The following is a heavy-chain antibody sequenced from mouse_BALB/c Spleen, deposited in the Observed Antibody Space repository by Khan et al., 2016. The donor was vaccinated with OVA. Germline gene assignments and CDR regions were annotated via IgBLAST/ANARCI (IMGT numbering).Heavy chain of an antibody. D-gene: IGHD2-1*01. CDR2: IYPGSDSI. V-gene: IGHV1S22*01. J-gene: IGHJ3*01. CDR1: GYTFTSYW. Sequence: LQQPGSALVRPGASVKLSCKASGYTFTSYWMHWVKQRHEQGLEWIGNIYPGSDSINYDEKFKSKGTLTVDTSSSTAYIHLSSLTSEDSAVDYCSRGGYFGKSLFAYWGQGTLVTVSA. CDR3: SRGGYFGKSLFAY.